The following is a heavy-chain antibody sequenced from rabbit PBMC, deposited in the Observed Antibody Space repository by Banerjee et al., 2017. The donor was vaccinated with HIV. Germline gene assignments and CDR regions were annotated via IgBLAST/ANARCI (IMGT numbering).Heavy chain of an antibody. D-gene: IGHD6-1*01. CDR3: ARKLSL. J-gene: IGHJ4*01. Sequence: ACIYNGDGSTYYASWVNGRFTISRSTSLNTVDLKMTSLTAADTATYFCARKLSLWGPGTLVTVS. CDR2: IYNGDGST. V-gene: IGHV1S47*01.